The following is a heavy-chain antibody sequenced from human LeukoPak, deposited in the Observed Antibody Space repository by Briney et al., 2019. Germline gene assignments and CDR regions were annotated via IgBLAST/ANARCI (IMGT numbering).Heavy chain of an antibody. CDR3: ARLNSWFGDHYFDY. J-gene: IGHJ4*02. D-gene: IGHD3-10*01. CDR2: IIPIFGTA. Sequence: GASVKVSCKASGGTFSSYAISWVRQAPGQGLEWMGEIIPIFGTANYAQKFQGRVTITADESTSTAYMELSSLRSEDTAVYYCARLNSWFGDHYFDYWGQGTLVTVSS. CDR1: GGTFSSYA. V-gene: IGHV1-69*13.